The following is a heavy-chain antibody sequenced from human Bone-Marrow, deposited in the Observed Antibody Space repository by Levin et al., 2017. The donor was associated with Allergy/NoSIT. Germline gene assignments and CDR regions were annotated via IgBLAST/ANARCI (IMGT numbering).Heavy chain of an antibody. CDR1: GGSISSGDYY. Sequence: SETLSLTCTVSGGSISSGDYYWTWIRQSPGKDLEWLGYIYHSGNTYYNPALKSRVTISIDTSKNQFSLKLASVTAADTAVYYCAGELATSDACDIWGRGTMVSVSS. V-gene: IGHV4-30-4*01. CDR2: IYHSGNT. CDR3: AGELATSDACDI. J-gene: IGHJ3*02. D-gene: IGHD5-12*01.